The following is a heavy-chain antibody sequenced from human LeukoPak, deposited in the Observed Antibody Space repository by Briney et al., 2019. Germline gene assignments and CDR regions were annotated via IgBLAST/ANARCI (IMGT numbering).Heavy chain of an antibody. CDR3: GIAGGYSGSWSI. Sequence: PSETLSLTCTVSGGSLSTYYWNWMRQPPGKGLELIGYISNSGITTYNPSLKSRVTISVDSSNSQFPLQLNSVTASDTAIYYWGIAGGYSGSWSIWGQGNL. J-gene: IGHJ4*02. CDR1: GGSLSTYY. D-gene: IGHD6-13*01. CDR2: ISNSGIT. V-gene: IGHV4-59*01.